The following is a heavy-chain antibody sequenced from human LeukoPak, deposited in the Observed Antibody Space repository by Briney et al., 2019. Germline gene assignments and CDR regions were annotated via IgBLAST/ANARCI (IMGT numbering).Heavy chain of an antibody. V-gene: IGHV3-30*18. CDR2: ISYDGSNK. J-gene: IGHJ4*02. CDR1: GFTFSSYG. D-gene: IGHD1-20*01. Sequence: PGGSLRLSCAASGFTFSSYGMHWVRQAPGKGLEWVAVISYDGSNKYYADSVKGRFTISRDNSKNTLYLQMNSLRAEDTAVYYCAKDNWNDGRDYWGQGTLVTVSS. CDR3: AKDNWNDGRDY.